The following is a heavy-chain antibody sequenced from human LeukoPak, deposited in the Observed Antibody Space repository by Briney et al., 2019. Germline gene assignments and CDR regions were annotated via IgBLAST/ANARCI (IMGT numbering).Heavy chain of an antibody. V-gene: IGHV3-9*01. CDR1: VFTFDDYA. J-gene: IGHJ4*02. CDR3: AKDDDSDRGFDY. Sequence: GGSLRLSCAASVFTFDDYAMHWVRQAPGKGLEWGSGFSWNSNNIDYADSVKGRFTISRDNAKNSLYLQMNSLRPEDTALYYCAKDDDSDRGFDYWGQGTLVTVSS. D-gene: IGHD3-22*01. CDR2: FSWNSNNI.